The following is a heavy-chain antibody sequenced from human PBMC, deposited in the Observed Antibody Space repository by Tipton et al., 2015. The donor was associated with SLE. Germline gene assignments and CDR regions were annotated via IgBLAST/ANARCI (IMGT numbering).Heavy chain of an antibody. V-gene: IGHV3-30*14. D-gene: IGHD6-19*01. J-gene: IGHJ4*02. CDR2: ISYDGSNK. Sequence: SLRLSCAASGFTFFTYAMHWVRQAPGKGLEWVAVISYDGSNKYYADSVKGRFTISRDNSKNTLYLQMNSLRDEDTAVYYCAARSGRGWYYFDSWGQGTLVSLSS. CDR3: AARSGRGWYYFDS. CDR1: GFTFFTYA.